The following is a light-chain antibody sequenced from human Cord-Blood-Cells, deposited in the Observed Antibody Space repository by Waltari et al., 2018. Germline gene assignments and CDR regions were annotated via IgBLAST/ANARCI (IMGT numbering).Light chain of an antibody. J-gene: IGLJ2*01. V-gene: IGLV1-44*01. CDR3: AAWDDSLNGPV. Sequence: QSVLTQPTSASGTPGQRVTISCSGSSSNIGSHTVNWYQQLPGTAPKLLIYSNTQRPSGVPDRFSGSKSGTSASLAISGLQSEDEADYYCAAWDDSLNGPVFGGGTKLTVL. CDR2: SNT. CDR1: SSNIGSHT.